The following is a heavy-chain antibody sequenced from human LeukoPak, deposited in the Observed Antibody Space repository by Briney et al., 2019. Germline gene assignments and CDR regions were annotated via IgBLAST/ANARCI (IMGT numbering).Heavy chain of an antibody. CDR1: GFTFSSYS. J-gene: IGHJ4*02. Sequence: PGGSLRLSCAASGFTFSSYSMNWVRQAPGKGLEWVSFIIGSGDLIYYADSVKGRFTISRDNAKNSLYLQMNSLRAEDTAVYYCARDLPGAASRGGVYWGQGTLVTVSS. D-gene: IGHD6-19*01. CDR2: IIGSGDLI. CDR3: ARDLPGAASRGGVY. V-gene: IGHV3-48*01.